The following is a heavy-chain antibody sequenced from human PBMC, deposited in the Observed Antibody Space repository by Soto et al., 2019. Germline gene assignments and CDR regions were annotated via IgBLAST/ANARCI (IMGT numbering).Heavy chain of an antibody. D-gene: IGHD3-22*01. CDR1: GGSISSSSYY. J-gene: IGHJ6*02. CDR2: IYYSGST. V-gene: IGHV4-39*07. CDR3: AREHPYYYDSSGYYYPPYYYYGMDV. Sequence: SETLSLTCTVSGGSISSSSYYWGWIRQPPGKGLEWIGSIYYSGSTYYNPSLKSRVTISVDTSKNQFSLKLSSVTAADTAVYYCAREHPYYYDSSGYYYPPYYYYGMDVWGQGTTVS.